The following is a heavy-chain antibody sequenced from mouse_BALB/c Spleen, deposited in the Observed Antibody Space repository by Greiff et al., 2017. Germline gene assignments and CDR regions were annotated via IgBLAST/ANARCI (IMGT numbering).Heavy chain of an antibody. D-gene: IGHD2-14*01. V-gene: IGHV1-7*01. CDR3: SYHGNDEGFAY. CDR2: INPSTGYT. Sequence: QVQLQQSGAELAKPGASVKMSCKASGYTFTSYWMHWVKQRPGQGLEWIGYINPSTGYTEYNQKFKDKATLTADKSSSTAYMQLSSLTSEDSAVYYCSYHGNDEGFAYWGQGTLVTVSA. J-gene: IGHJ3*01. CDR1: GYTFTSYW.